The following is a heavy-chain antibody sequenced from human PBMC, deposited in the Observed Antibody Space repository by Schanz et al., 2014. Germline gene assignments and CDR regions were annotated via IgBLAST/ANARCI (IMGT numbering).Heavy chain of an antibody. Sequence: QVQLQESGPGLVKPSETLSLTCAVSGGSISSYYWSWIRQPPGKALEWIGYIYSSGTTNYNPSLKSQVTIAIDASKNQFSLKLTSVTAADTGVYYCARVGQGAVATGSNTFYYYGMDVWGQGTTVTVSS. CDR1: GGSISSYY. CDR3: ARVGQGAVATGSNTFYYYGMDV. CDR2: IYSSGTT. J-gene: IGHJ6*02. V-gene: IGHV4-59*01. D-gene: IGHD6-13*01.